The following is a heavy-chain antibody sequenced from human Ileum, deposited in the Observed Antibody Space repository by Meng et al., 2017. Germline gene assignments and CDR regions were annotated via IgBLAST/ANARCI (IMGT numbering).Heavy chain of an antibody. CDR3: ARHIVGPTPGMEY. Sequence: LQESCPGRVKPSGTLSLPCAGSGDSISSSGWWSWVRQPPGKGLEWIGQIYQSGSTNYNPSLKSRVTISIDRSENQLSLKLSSVTAADTAVYYCARHIVGPTPGMEYWGQGTLVTVSS. J-gene: IGHJ4*02. V-gene: IGHV4-4*02. D-gene: IGHD1-26*01. CDR1: GDSISSSGW. CDR2: IYQSGST.